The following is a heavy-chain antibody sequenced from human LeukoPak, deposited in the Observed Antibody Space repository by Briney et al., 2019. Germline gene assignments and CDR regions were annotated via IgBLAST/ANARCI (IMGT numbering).Heavy chain of an antibody. CDR3: AKRYNSEYLAPVQN. CDR1: GFTFSIYA. V-gene: IGHV3-23*01. J-gene: IGHJ4*02. CDR2: VSISGGGT. Sequence: GGSLRLSCAASGFTFSIYAMTWVRQAPGKGLGWVSTVSISGGGTYYADSVKGRLTISRDNSKNTLYLQMNSLRAEDTAVYYCAKRYNSEYLAPVQNWGQGTLVTVSS. D-gene: IGHD1-1*01.